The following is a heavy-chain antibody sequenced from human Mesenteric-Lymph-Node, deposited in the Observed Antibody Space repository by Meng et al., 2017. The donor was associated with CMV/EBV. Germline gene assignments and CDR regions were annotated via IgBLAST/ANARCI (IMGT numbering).Heavy chain of an antibody. CDR3: ARNRVLYCSSTSCYHLHLDGMDV. D-gene: IGHD2-2*01. J-gene: IGHJ6*02. Sequence: GGSLRLSCKGSGYSFTSYWIGWVRQMPGKGLEWMGIIYPGDSDTRYSPSFQGQVTISADKSISTAYLQWSSLKASDTAMYYCARNRVLYCSSTSCYHLHLDGMDVWGQGTTVTVSS. CDR2: IYPGDSDT. V-gene: IGHV5-51*01. CDR1: GYSFTSYW.